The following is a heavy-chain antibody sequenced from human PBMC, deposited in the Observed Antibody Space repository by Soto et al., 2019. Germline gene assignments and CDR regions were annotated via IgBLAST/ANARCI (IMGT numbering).Heavy chain of an antibody. CDR2: ISYDGNNK. Sequence: ESGGGVVQPGRSLRLSCAASGFTFSSYGMHWVRQAPGKGLEWVAVISYDGNNKYYADSVKGRFTISRDNSKNTLYLQMNSLRAEDTAVYYCAKVNSGSYRYNWFDPWGQGTLVTVSS. CDR3: AKVNSGSYRYNWFDP. CDR1: GFTFSSYG. J-gene: IGHJ5*02. D-gene: IGHD1-26*01. V-gene: IGHV3-30*18.